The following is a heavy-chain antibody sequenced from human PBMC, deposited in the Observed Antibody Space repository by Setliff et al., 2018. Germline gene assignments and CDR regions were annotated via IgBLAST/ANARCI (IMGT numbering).Heavy chain of an antibody. CDR2: ISYDGSNK. Sequence: GGSLRLSCAASGFTFSRYALHWVRQAPGKGLEWVALISYDGSNKYYADSVKGRFTISRDNSKNTLYLQMNSLRAEDTAVYYCARQATDYWGQGTLVTVSS. J-gene: IGHJ4*02. CDR3: ARQATDY. V-gene: IGHV3-30*04. CDR1: GFTFSRYA.